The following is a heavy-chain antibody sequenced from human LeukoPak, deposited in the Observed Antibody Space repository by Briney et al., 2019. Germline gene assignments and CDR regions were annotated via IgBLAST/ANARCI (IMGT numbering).Heavy chain of an antibody. Sequence: GGSLRLSCAASGFTFSSYSMNWVRQAPGKGLEWVSSISSSSSYIYYADSVKGRFTISRDNAKNSLYLQMNSLRAEDTAVYYCARDVTGITLVRGVDYYYYGMDVWGQGTTVTVSS. CDR1: GFTFSSYS. D-gene: IGHD3-10*01. CDR3: ARDVTGITLVRGVDYYYYGMDV. V-gene: IGHV3-21*01. CDR2: ISSSSSYI. J-gene: IGHJ6*02.